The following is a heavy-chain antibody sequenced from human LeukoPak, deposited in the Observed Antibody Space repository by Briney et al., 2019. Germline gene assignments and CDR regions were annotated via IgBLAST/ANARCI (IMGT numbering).Heavy chain of an antibody. CDR2: INHSGST. J-gene: IGHJ6*03. V-gene: IGHV4-34*01. Sequence: PSETLSLTCTVYGGSFSGYYWSWIRQPPGKGLEWIGEINHSGSTDYNPSLKSRVTISVDTSKNQFSLKLSSVTVADTAVYYCARVNRGCTNGVCYSARYYYYYYMDVWGKGTTVTVSS. CDR1: GGSFSGYY. CDR3: ARVNRGCTNGVCYSARYYYYYYMDV. D-gene: IGHD2-8*01.